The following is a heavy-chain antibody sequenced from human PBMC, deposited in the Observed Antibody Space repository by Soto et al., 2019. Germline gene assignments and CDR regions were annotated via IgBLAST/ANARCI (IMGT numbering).Heavy chain of an antibody. D-gene: IGHD5-12*01. CDR3: ARVHRRDGSDNYNY. V-gene: IGHV3-66*01. CDR2: IYSGGST. Sequence: PGGSLRLSCAASGFTVSSNYMSWVRQAPGKGLEWVSVIYSGGSTYYADSVKGRFTISRDNSKNTLYLQMNSLRAEDTAVYYCARVHRRDGSDNYNYWGQGTLVTVSS. CDR1: GFTVSSNY. J-gene: IGHJ4*02.